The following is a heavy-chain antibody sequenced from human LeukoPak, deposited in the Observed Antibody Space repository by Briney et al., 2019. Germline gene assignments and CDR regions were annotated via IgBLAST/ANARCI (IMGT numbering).Heavy chain of an antibody. Sequence: GGSLRLSCAASGFTVSSYEFYWVRQAPGKGLEWVSYISSDGTTIKYADSVMGRFTISRDDAKRSLYLQMNGLRADDMAIYYCGAARQYVGAFDIWGQGTVVTVSS. J-gene: IGHJ3*02. D-gene: IGHD3-16*01. CDR1: GFTVSSYE. CDR3: GAARQYVGAFDI. V-gene: IGHV3-48*03. CDR2: ISSDGTTI.